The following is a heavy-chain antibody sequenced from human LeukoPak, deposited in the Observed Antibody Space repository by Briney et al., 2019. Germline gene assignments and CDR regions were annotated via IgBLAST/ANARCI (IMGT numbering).Heavy chain of an antibody. V-gene: IGHV4-59*01. J-gene: IGHJ4*02. CDR2: IHYSGST. CDR3: ARWGSYSSSSTFGY. Sequence: PSETLSLTCTVPGGSISSYYWSWIRQPPGKGPEWIGDIHYSGSTNYNPSLKSRVTISVDTSKNQFSLKLTSVTAADTAVYYCARWGSYSSSSTFGYWGQGTLVTVSS. D-gene: IGHD6-6*01. CDR1: GGSISSYY.